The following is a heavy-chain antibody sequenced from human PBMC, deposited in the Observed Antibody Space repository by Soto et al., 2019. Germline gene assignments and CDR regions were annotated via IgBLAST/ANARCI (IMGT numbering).Heavy chain of an antibody. Sequence: ASVKVSCKASGYTFTGYYMHWVRQAPGQGLEWMGWINPNSGGTNYAQKFQGWATMTRDTSISTAYMELSRLRSDDTAVYYCAREGIVATPFDYWGQGTLVTVSS. J-gene: IGHJ4*02. CDR1: GYTFTGYY. CDR3: AREGIVATPFDY. D-gene: IGHD5-12*01. V-gene: IGHV1-2*04. CDR2: INPNSGGT.